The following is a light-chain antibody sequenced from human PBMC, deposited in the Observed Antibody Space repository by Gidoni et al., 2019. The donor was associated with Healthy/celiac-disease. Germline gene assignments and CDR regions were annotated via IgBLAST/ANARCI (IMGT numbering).Light chain of an antibody. J-gene: IGKJ1*01. CDR2: DAS. CDR1: QRVSSY. CDR3: QQRSNWPGT. V-gene: IGKV3-11*01. Sequence: EIVLTQSPATLSLSPGERATLSCRASQRVSSYLAWYQQKPGQAPRLLIYDASNRATGIPARFSGSGSGTDFTLTISSLEPEDFAVYYCQQRSNWPGTFXQXTRVEIK.